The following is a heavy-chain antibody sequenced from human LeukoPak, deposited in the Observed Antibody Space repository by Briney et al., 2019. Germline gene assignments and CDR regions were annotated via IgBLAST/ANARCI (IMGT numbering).Heavy chain of an antibody. CDR3: ARDRPYYYDSSGYPPLDY. J-gene: IGHJ4*02. CDR2: ISGSGGST. Sequence: GGSLRLSCAASGFTFSSYAMSWVRQAPGKGLEWASAISGSGGSTYYADSVKGRFTISRDNAKNSLYLQMNSLRAEDTAVYYCARDRPYYYDSSGYPPLDYWDQGTLVTVSS. V-gene: IGHV3-23*01. D-gene: IGHD3-22*01. CDR1: GFTFSSYA.